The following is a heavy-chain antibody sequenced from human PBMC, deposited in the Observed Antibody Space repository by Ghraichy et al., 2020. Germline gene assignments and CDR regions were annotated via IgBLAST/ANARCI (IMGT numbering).Heavy chain of an antibody. CDR2: IKQDGSEK. V-gene: IGHV3-7*01. J-gene: IGHJ4*02. D-gene: IGHD3-10*01. CDR1: GFTFSSYW. CDR3: ARDLRPHTPFYGSGSSFDY. Sequence: GGSLRLSCAASGFTFSSYWMSWVRQAPGKGLEWVANIKQDGSEKYYVDSVKGRFTISRDNAKNSLYLQMNSLRAEDTAVYYCARDLRPHTPFYGSGSSFDYWGQGTLVTVSS.